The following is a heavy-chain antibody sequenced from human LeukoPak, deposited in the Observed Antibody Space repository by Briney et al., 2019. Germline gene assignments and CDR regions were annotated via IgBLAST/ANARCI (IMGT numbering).Heavy chain of an antibody. CDR2: MNPNSGKT. V-gene: IGHV1-8*01. Sequence: ASVKVSCKASGYTLTSYDINWVRQATGQGLEWMGWMNPNSGKTGYAQKFQGRITITRNTSISTAYMELSSLRSEDTAVYYCANTDKGQWHPSYWFDPWGQGTLVTVSS. D-gene: IGHD6-19*01. CDR1: GYTLTSYD. CDR3: ANTDKGQWHPSYWFDP. J-gene: IGHJ5*02.